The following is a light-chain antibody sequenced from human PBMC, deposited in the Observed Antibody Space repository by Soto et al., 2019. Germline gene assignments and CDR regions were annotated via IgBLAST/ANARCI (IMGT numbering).Light chain of an antibody. V-gene: IGLV2-14*01. CDR1: SRDVGGYNY. CDR2: DVS. CDR3: SSYTSSRTLYV. J-gene: IGLJ1*01. Sequence: QSALTQPASVSGSPGQSITISCTGTSRDVGGYNYVSWYQQHPGKAPKLMIYDVSNRPSGVSNRFSGSKSGNTASLTISGLQADDEADYYCSSYTSSRTLYVFGTGTKLTVL.